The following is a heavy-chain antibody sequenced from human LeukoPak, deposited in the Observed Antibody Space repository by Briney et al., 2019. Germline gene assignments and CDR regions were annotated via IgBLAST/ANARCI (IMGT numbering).Heavy chain of an antibody. Sequence: PSQTLSLTCTVSGGSISSSNWWSWVRQPPGKGLEWIGEIYHSGSTNYNPSLKSRVTISVDKSKNQFSLKLSSVTAADTVVYYCARGEMVADHYFDYWGQGTLVTVSS. CDR2: IYHSGST. J-gene: IGHJ4*02. CDR1: GGSISSSNW. CDR3: ARGEMVADHYFDY. D-gene: IGHD5-12*01. V-gene: IGHV4-4*02.